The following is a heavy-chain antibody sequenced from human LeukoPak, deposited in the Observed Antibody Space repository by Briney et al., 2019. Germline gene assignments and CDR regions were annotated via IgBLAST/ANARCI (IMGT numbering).Heavy chain of an antibody. Sequence: PSETLSLTCTVSGGSISSYYWSWIRQPAGKGLEWIGRIYTSGSTNYNPSLKSRVTISVDTSKTQFSLKLSSVTAADTAVYYCARDSTLVVLDYWGQGALVTVSS. CDR2: IYTSGST. CDR3: ARDSTLVVLDY. CDR1: GGSISSYY. D-gene: IGHD2-8*02. V-gene: IGHV4-4*07. J-gene: IGHJ4*02.